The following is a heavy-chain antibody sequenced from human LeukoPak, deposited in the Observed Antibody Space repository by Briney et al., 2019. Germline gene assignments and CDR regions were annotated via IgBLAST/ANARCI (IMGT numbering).Heavy chain of an antibody. CDR2: INHSGST. D-gene: IGHD4-23*01. V-gene: IGHV4-34*01. CDR3: ARVAGGYFDY. J-gene: IGHJ4*02. Sequence: PSETLSLTCAVYGGSFSGYYWSWIRQPPGKGLEWIGEINHSGSTNYNPSLKSRVTISVDTSENQFSLKVSSVTAADTAVYYCARVAGGYFDYWGQGTLVTVSS. CDR1: GGSFSGYY.